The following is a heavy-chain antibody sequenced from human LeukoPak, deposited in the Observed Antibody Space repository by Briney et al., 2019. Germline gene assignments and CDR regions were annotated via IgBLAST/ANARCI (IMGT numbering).Heavy chain of an antibody. Sequence: GGSLRLSCAASGFTFSSYSMNWVRQAPGKGLEWVSSISSSSSYIYYADSVKGRFTISRNNAKNSLYLQMNSLRAEDTAVYYCARVHYGSGSYPRSAAYYYSYGMDVWGKGTTVTVSS. CDR2: ISSSSSYI. V-gene: IGHV3-21*01. J-gene: IGHJ6*04. CDR1: GFTFSSYS. CDR3: ARVHYGSGSYPRSAAYYYSYGMDV. D-gene: IGHD3-10*01.